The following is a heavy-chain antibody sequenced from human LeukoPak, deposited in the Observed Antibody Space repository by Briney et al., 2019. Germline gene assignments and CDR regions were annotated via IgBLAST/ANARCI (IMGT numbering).Heavy chain of an antibody. D-gene: IGHD5-12*01. Sequence: QTLSLTCAISGDSVSSKSAAWNWIRQSPSRGLEWLGRTYYRSRWFNGYAVSVKGRITISPDTSKNQFSLQLNSVTPEDTAVYYCTRQYSGGMDVWGQGTTVTVSS. CDR2: TYYRSRWFN. CDR3: TRQYSGGMDV. CDR1: GDSVSSKSAA. J-gene: IGHJ6*02. V-gene: IGHV6-1*01.